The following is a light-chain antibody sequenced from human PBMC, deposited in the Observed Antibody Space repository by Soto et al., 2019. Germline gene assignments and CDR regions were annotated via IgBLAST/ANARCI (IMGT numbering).Light chain of an antibody. CDR2: DVS. CDR3: QQYNNWPPLT. Sequence: EIVMTQSPASLSVSLGERATLSCRASQSVDSKLAWYQKKPGQAPRLLVYDVSTRATGIPARFSGSGSGTDCTRTIISLQSEDFAVYYCQQYNNWPPLTFGGGTKVEIK. J-gene: IGKJ4*01. CDR1: QSVDSK. V-gene: IGKV3-15*01.